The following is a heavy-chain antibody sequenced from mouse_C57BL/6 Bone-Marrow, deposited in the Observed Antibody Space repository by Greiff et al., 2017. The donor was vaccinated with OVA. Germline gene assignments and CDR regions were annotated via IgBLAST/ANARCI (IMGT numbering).Heavy chain of an antibody. CDR2: IWTGGGT. J-gene: IGHJ3*01. D-gene: IGHD1-1*01. V-gene: IGHV2-9-1*01. CDR3: ASHYGSSRGFAY. Sequence: VKLVESGPGLVAPSQSLSITCTVSGFSLTSYAISWVRQPPGKGLEWLGVIWTGGGTNYNSALKSRLSISKDNSKSQVFLKMNSLQTDDTARYYCASHYGSSRGFAYWGQGTLVTVSA. CDR1: GFSLTSYA.